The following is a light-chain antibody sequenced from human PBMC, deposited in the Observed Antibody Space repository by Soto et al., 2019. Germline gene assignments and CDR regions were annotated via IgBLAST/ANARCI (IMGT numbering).Light chain of an antibody. Sequence: DIVMTQSPDSLAVSLGERATINCKSSQSVLYSSDNKNYLAWYQQKPGQPPKLLIYWASTRESGVPDRFSGSGSGTDFTLTISSLQAEDVAIYYSHQYYSPPQTFGQGTKVEIK. CDR1: QSVLYSSDNKNY. CDR3: HQYYSPPQT. J-gene: IGKJ1*01. V-gene: IGKV4-1*01. CDR2: WAS.